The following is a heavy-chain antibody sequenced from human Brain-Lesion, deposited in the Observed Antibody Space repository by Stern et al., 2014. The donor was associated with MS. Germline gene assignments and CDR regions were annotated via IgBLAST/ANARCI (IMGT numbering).Heavy chain of an antibody. CDR1: GYTFTGYY. V-gene: IGHV1-2*04. J-gene: IGHJ4*02. Sequence: VQLVESGAEVKKPGASVKVSCKASGYTFTGYYMHWVRQAPGQGLEWMGWINPKRGGTNYAQKFQGWVTMTRDTSINAAYMELSRLRSDDTAVYYCATYYYDSTGYNDFGGQGTLGTVAS. D-gene: IGHD3-22*01. CDR3: ATYYYDSTGYNDF. CDR2: INPKRGGT.